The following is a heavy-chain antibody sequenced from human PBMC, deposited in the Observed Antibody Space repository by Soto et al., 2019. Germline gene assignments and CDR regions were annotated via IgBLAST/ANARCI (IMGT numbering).Heavy chain of an antibody. CDR1: GYTFTSYG. J-gene: IGHJ5*02. Sequence: QVQMVQSGAEVKKPGSSVKVSCKASGYTFTSYGISWVRQAPGQGLEWMGWISAYNGNTNYAQKLQGRVTMTTDTSTSTAYMELRSLRSDDTAVYYCASPDPGSSSRGLPSAALDPWGQGTLVTVSS. D-gene: IGHD6-13*01. V-gene: IGHV1-18*01. CDR2: ISAYNGNT. CDR3: ASPDPGSSSRGLPSAALDP.